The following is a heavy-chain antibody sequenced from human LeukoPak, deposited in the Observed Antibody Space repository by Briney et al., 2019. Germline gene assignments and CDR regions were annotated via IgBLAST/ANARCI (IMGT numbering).Heavy chain of an antibody. CDR2: IKQDGSEK. CDR3: ARDPGRPYCTNGVCFYYFDY. CDR1: GFTFSSYW. J-gene: IGHJ4*02. D-gene: IGHD2-8*01. V-gene: IGHV3-7*01. Sequence: GGSLRLSCAASGFTFSSYWMSWVRQAPGKGLGWVANIKQDGSEKYYVDSVKGRFTISRDNAKNSLYLQMNSLRAEDTAVYYCARDPGRPYCTNGVCFYYFDYWGQGTLVTVSS.